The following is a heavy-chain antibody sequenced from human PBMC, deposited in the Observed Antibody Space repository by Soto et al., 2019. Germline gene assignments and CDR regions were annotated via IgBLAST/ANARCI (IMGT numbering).Heavy chain of an antibody. CDR2: ISSSSSYI. Sequence: GGSLRLSCAASGFTFSSYSMNWVRQAPGKGLEWVSSISSSSSYIYYADSVKGRFTISRDNAKNSLYLQMNSLRAEDTAVYYCARGSGGSQTTVIRGYFDYWGQGTLVTVSS. V-gene: IGHV3-21*01. CDR3: ARGSGGSQTTVIRGYFDY. CDR1: GFTFSSYS. D-gene: IGHD4-4*01. J-gene: IGHJ4*02.